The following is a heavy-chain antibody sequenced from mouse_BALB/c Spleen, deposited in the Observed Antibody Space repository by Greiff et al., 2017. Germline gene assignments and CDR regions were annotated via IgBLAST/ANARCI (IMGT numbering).Heavy chain of an antibody. CDR1: GYTFTSYY. CDR3: ARRECYYGYVCDY. D-gene: IGHD2-2*01. Sequence: VQLQQSGPELVKPGASVKISCKASGYTFTSYYIHWVKQRPGQGLEWIGYIYPRDGSTNYNEKFKGKATLTADTSSSTAYMQLSSLTSEDSAVYFCARRECYYGYVCDYWGQGTTLTVSS. J-gene: IGHJ2*01. CDR2: IYPRDGST. V-gene: IGHV1S12*01.